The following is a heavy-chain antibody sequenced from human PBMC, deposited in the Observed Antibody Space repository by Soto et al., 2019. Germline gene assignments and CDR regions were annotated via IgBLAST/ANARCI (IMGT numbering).Heavy chain of an antibody. J-gene: IGHJ3*02. CDR3: ASFGWRGYDAFDI. D-gene: IGHD3-10*01. CDR1: XFTSYG. V-gene: IGHV1-18*01. Sequence: XFTSYGISWVRQAPGQGLEWMGWISAYNGNTNYAQKLQGRVTMTTDTSTSTAYMELRSLRSDDTAVYYCASFGWRGYDAFDIWGQGTMVTVSS. CDR2: ISAYNGNT.